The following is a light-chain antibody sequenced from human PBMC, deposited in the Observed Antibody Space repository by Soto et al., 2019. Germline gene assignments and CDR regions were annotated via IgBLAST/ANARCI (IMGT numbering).Light chain of an antibody. CDR2: DAS. CDR1: QTINFY. Sequence: IVLTQSPATLPLSPGERATLSCRASQTINFYLAWYQQKPGQAPRLLIYDASNRATGIPARFRGSGSGTDFTLTISGLEPEDFAVYYCQQRSSWPLTFGGGTKVEIK. CDR3: QQRSSWPLT. V-gene: IGKV3-11*01. J-gene: IGKJ4*01.